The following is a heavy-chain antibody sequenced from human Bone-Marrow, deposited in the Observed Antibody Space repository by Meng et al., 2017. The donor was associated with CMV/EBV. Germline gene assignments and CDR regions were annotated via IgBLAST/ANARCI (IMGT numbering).Heavy chain of an antibody. D-gene: IGHD3-16*01. CDR1: GGSISSSY. CDR3: ARGNWAPVGGWFDP. Sequence: GSLRLSCYVPGGSISSSYWGWIRQPPGKGLEWIGFIYYSGNTNYNYSLQSRISISLDTSKNQSSLNPISVTAADTAVYYCARGNWAPVGGWFDPWGQGTLVTVSS. V-gene: IGHV4-59*01. J-gene: IGHJ5*02. CDR2: IYYSGNT.